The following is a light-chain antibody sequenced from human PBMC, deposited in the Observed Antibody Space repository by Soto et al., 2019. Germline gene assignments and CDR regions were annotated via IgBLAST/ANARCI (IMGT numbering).Light chain of an antibody. J-gene: IGLJ1*01. V-gene: IGLV3-25*03. CDR3: QSADKSGTYV. CDR2: KTN. Sequence: SYELTQPPSVSVSPGQMARITCSGDALPKQYAYWYQQKPGQAPVLLIYKTNERPSGIPERFSGSSSGTTVKLTISGVQAEDEADYYCQSADKSGTYVFGTGTKLTVL. CDR1: ALPKQY.